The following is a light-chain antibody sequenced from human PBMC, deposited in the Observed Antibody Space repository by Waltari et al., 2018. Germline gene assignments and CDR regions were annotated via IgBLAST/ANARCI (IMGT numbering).Light chain of an antibody. CDR1: QSVSRW. Sequence: DIQMTQSPSTLSASVGDRVTMTCRASQSVSRWLAWYQQKPGRAPKLLIYKASTLESGVPSRFSGSGSETQFTLTITSLQPYDSATYYCQQYNRYFSFGQGTKVEIK. CDR3: QQYNRYFS. J-gene: IGKJ2*01. V-gene: IGKV1-5*03. CDR2: KAS.